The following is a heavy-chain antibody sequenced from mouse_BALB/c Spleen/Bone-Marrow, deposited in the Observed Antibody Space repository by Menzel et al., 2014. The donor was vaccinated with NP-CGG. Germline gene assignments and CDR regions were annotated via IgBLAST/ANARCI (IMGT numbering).Heavy chain of an antibody. V-gene: IGHV1-63*02. D-gene: IGHD2-4*01. J-gene: IGHJ4*01. CDR2: IYPGGGYT. CDR3: ARDMITTRAMDY. Sequence: VQLQQSGAELVRPGTSVKISCKASGYTFTNYWLGWVKQRPGHGLEWIGDIYPGGGYTDYSEKFKGKATLTADTSSSTAYMQLSSLTSEDSAVYFCARDMITTRAMDYWGQGTSVTVSS. CDR1: GYTFTNYW.